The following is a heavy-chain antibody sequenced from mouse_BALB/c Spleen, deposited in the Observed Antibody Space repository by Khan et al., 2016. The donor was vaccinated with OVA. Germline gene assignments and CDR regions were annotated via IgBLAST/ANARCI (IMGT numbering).Heavy chain of an antibody. CDR2: INTSTGEP. V-gene: IGHV9-3-1*01. CDR3: ARVGYAGTMDY. Sequence: QIQLVQSGPELKKPGETVKISCKASGYTFTNYGMNWVRQAPGKGLKWMGWINTSTGEPTYADDFRGRFAFSLETSASTAYLQINNLKDEDTATYFCARVGYAGTMDYWGQGTSVPVSS. J-gene: IGHJ4*01. D-gene: IGHD2-14*01. CDR1: GYTFTNYG.